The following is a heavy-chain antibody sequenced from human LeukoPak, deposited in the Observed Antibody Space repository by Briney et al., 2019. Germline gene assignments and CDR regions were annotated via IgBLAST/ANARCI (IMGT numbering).Heavy chain of an antibody. V-gene: IGHV4-39*07. Sequence: SETLSLTCTVSAGSISSYYWSWIRQPPGKGLEWIGSIYYSGSTYYNPSLKSRVTISVDTSKNQFSLKLSSVTAADTAVYYCARARAVAGTAGYWGQGTLVTVSS. CDR3: ARARAVAGTAGY. CDR1: AGSISSYY. D-gene: IGHD6-19*01. CDR2: IYYSGST. J-gene: IGHJ4*02.